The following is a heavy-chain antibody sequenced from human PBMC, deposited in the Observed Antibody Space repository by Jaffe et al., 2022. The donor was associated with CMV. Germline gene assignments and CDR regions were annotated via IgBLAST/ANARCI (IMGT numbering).Heavy chain of an antibody. Sequence: EVQLVESGGGLVQPGRSLRLSCTASGFTFGDYAMSWVRQAPGKGLEWVGFIRSKAYGGTTEYAASVKGRFTISRDDSKSIAYLQMNSLKTEDTAVYYCTRDPGWQWLVPPLFDYWGQGTLVTVSS. CDR3: TRDPGWQWLVPPLFDY. CDR1: GFTFGDYA. CDR2: IRSKAYGGTT. J-gene: IGHJ4*02. V-gene: IGHV3-49*04. D-gene: IGHD6-19*01.